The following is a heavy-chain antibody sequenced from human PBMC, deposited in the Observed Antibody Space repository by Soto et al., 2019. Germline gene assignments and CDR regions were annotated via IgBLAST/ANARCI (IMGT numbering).Heavy chain of an antibody. CDR3: AKRAYSFGPCCFFFRFRP. CDR1: GYSFSSYW. CDR2: IYPGNSET. Sequence: GESLKISCKGSGYSFSSYWIGWVRQMPGKGLEWMGSIYPGNSETRYSPSFQGQVTISADKSISTAYLQWNSLKASDTAIYYCAKRAYSFGPCCFFFRFRPWGQGTLVTVSS. D-gene: IGHD2-21*01. V-gene: IGHV5-51*01. J-gene: IGHJ5*02.